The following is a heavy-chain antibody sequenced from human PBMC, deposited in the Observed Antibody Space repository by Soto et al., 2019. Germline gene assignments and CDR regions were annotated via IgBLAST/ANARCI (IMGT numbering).Heavy chain of an antibody. CDR3: ARDAGTGMPDY. D-gene: IGHD1-1*01. Sequence: SETLSLTCTVSGGSISSYYWSWIRQPPGKGLEWIGYIYYSGSTNYNLSLKSRVTISVDTSKNQFSLKLSSVTAADTAVYYCARDAGTGMPDYWGQGTLVTVSS. CDR1: GGSISSYY. CDR2: IYYSGST. V-gene: IGHV4-59*01. J-gene: IGHJ4*02.